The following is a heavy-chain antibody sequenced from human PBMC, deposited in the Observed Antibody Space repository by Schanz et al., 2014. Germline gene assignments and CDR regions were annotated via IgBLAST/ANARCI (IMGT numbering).Heavy chain of an antibody. J-gene: IGHJ4*02. Sequence: QVQLVESGGGVVQPGGSLRLSCTASGFTFSDYGMHWVRQAPGKGLEWVAFIRHDENNEFFADSVKGRFTISRDNSKSTLYLQMNSLRAEDTGFYYCAKPPLAACCSNPYYCDFWGQGTPVTVSS. CDR3: AKPPLAACCSNPYYCDF. CDR1: GFTFSDYG. CDR2: IRHDENNE. D-gene: IGHD2-21*02. V-gene: IGHV3-30*02.